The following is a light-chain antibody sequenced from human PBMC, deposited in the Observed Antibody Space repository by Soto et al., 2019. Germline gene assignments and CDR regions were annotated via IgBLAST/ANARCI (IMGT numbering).Light chain of an antibody. CDR3: HQRANLLT. Sequence: DIVLTQSPATLSLSPGERATLSCRASQNVSTYLTWYQQKPGQGPRLLIYNASNRATGIPGRFSGRGSGTDFTLTINSLEPEDFAVYFCHQRANLLTFGGGTKVEIK. J-gene: IGKJ4*01. CDR2: NAS. CDR1: QNVSTY. V-gene: IGKV3-11*01.